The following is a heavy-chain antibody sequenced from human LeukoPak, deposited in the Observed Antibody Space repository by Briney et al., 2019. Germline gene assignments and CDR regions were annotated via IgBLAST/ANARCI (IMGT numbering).Heavy chain of an antibody. V-gene: IGHV3-48*01. CDR2: ISSASNTI. J-gene: IGHJ5*02. CDR3: ARDGWFGDYNWFDP. D-gene: IGHD3-10*01. CDR1: GFTFSSYS. Sequence: GESLRFSCAASGFTFSSYSMNWVRQAPGKGLEWVSYISSASNTIYYADSVKGRFTISRDNAKNSLYLQMNSLRAEDTAMYYCARDGWFGDYNWFDPWGQGTLVTVSS.